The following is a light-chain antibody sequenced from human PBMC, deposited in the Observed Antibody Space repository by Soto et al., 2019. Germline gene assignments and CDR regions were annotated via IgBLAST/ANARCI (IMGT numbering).Light chain of an antibody. CDR1: YNIRRNT. Sequence: QSVLTQPPSASGTPGQRVAISCYNIRRNTVNWYQQLPGTAPKLLIYSNDQRPSGVPGRFSGSKSATSASLAISGLQSEDEADYYCAAWDDSLNGHYVFGTGTKLTVL. V-gene: IGLV1-44*01. CDR2: SND. CDR3: AAWDDSLNGHYV. J-gene: IGLJ1*01.